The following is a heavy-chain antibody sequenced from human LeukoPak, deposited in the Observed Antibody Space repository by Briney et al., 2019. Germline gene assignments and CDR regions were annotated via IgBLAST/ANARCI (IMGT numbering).Heavy chain of an antibody. CDR2: IKKTGSET. V-gene: IGHV3-7*01. CDR1: GFTFSHLW. D-gene: IGHD2-15*01. CDR3: AREDGYCSGGNCYSYFDS. J-gene: IGHJ4*02. Sequence: GGSLRLSCAASGFTFSHLWMSWVRQAPGKGLEWVAYIKKTGSETYYVDSVKGRFTITRDNTRNSLFLQMYSLRAEDTAVYFCAREDGYCSGGNCYSYFDSWGQGTLVTVSS.